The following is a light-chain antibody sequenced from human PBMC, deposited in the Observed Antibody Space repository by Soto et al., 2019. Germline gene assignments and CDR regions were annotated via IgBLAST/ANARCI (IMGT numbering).Light chain of an antibody. CDR2: GAS. CDR3: QQYGNSPPWT. J-gene: IGKJ1*01. Sequence: DIVLTQSPGTLSLSPGERATLSCRASQSVNSAYFAWYQQKPGQAPRLLIYGASTRATGIPDRFSGSGSGTDCTLTISRLEPEDLAVYYCQQYGNSPPWTFGQGTKVEIK. CDR1: QSVNSAY. V-gene: IGKV3-20*01.